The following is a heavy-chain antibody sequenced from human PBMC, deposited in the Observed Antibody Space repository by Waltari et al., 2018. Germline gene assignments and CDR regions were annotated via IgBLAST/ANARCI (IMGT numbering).Heavy chain of an antibody. CDR1: GGSISSSSYY. D-gene: IGHD3-3*01. V-gene: IGHV4-39*07. CDR3: ASPPPFWSGYPKRIHYFDY. CDR2: IYYSGSP. J-gene: IGHJ4*02. Sequence: QLQLQESGPGLVKPSETLSLTCTVSGGSISSSSYYWGWIRQPPGKGLEWIGSIYYSGSPYHNPAPTSRFTISVDTSKIQFSLKLSSVTAADTAVYYCASPPPFWSGYPKRIHYFDYWGQGTLVTVSS.